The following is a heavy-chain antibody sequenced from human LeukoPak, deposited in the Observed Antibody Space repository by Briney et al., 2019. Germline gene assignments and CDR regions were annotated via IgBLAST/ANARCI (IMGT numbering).Heavy chain of an antibody. V-gene: IGHV3-53*01. Sequence: PGGSLRLSCAASGFTVSSNYMSWVRQAPGKGLEWVSVIYSGGSTYYADSVKGRFTISRDNAKNSLYLQMNSLRAEDTAVYYCARRGDGYNPDAFDIWGQGTMVTVSS. CDR2: IYSGGST. D-gene: IGHD5-24*01. CDR1: GFTVSSNY. CDR3: ARRGDGYNPDAFDI. J-gene: IGHJ3*02.